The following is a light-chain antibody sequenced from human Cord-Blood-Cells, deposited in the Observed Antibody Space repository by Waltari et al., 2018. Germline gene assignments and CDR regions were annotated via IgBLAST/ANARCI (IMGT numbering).Light chain of an antibody. CDR3: SSYAGSNNLV. CDR1: SSDVGGYTY. J-gene: IGLJ3*02. Sequence: QSALPQPPSASGSPRQSVTISCTGTSSDVGGYTYVSWYQQHPGKAPKLMIYEVSKRPSGVPDRFSGSKSGNTASLTVSGLQAEDEADYYCSSYAGSNNLVFGGGTKLTVL. CDR2: EVS. V-gene: IGLV2-8*01.